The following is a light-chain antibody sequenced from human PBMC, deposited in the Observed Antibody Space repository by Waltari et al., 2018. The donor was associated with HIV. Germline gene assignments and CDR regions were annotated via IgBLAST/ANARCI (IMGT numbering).Light chain of an antibody. CDR1: TSNIAHNY. J-gene: IGLJ3*02. CDR3: ATWDANLRGPV. CDR2: RNN. Sequence: QSALTQPPSASGSPGQRVTISCSGGTSNIAHNYVFWYQQFPGTAPRFLIYRNNQRPPGVPDRFSGSKSGTSASLVISGLRSEDAGDYYCATWDANLRGPVFGGGTRVTVL. V-gene: IGLV1-47*01.